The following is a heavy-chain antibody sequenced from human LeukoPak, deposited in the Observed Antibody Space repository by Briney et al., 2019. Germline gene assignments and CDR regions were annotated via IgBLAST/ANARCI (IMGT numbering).Heavy chain of an antibody. CDR2: IIPILGIA. D-gene: IGHD4-11*01. Sequence: SVKVSCKASGGTFSSYTISWVRQAPGQGLEWMGRIIPILGIANYAQKFQGRVTITADKSTSTAYMELSSLRSEDTAVYYCARDSMTTAGYYYYYMDVWGKGTTVTVSS. CDR3: ARDSMTTAGYYYYYMDV. CDR1: GGTFSSYT. J-gene: IGHJ6*03. V-gene: IGHV1-69*04.